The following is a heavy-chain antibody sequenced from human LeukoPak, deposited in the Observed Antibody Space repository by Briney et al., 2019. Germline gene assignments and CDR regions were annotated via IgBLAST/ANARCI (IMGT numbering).Heavy chain of an antibody. J-gene: IGHJ4*02. V-gene: IGHV3-30*18. Sequence: GGSLRLSCAASGFTFSTYGMHWIRQAPGKGLEWVAVISYDGSNKYYADSVKGRFTISRDNSKNTMYLQINSLRAEDTAVYYCAKDGDSSGWYYFDYWGQGTLVTVSS. D-gene: IGHD6-19*01. CDR1: GFTFSTYG. CDR2: ISYDGSNK. CDR3: AKDGDSSGWYYFDY.